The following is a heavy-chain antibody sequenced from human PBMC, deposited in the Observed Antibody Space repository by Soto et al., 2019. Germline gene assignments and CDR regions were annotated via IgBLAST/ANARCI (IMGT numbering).Heavy chain of an antibody. V-gene: IGHV1-46*03. CDR1: GYTFTSYY. Sequence: ASVKVSCKASGYTFTSYYMHWVRQAPGQGFEWMGIINPSGGSTSYAQKFQGRVTMTRDTSTSTVYMELSSLRSEDTAVYYCARAGVYYYYDTSGSIDYWGQGTLVTLSS. CDR2: INPSGGST. D-gene: IGHD3-22*01. J-gene: IGHJ4*02. CDR3: ARAGVYYYYDTSGSIDY.